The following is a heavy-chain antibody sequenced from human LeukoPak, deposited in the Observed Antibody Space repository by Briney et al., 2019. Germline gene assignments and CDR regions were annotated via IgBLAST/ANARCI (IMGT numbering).Heavy chain of an antibody. CDR1: GFTFSSSA. J-gene: IGHJ5*01. CDR3: ARAYSNNWYDY. Sequence: GDSLRLSCAASGFTFSSSAMSWVRQAPGWGLEWVSTVSGGGSITYYADSVKGRFTVSRDNSRNTVYLQMNSLRAEDTAVYYCARAYSNNWYDYWGQGTLVTVSS. V-gene: IGHV3-23*01. D-gene: IGHD1-26*01. CDR2: VSGGGSIT.